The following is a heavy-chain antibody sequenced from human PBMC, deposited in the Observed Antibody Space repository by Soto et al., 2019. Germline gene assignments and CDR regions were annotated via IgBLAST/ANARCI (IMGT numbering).Heavy chain of an antibody. V-gene: IGHV3-23*01. Sequence: PGGSLRLSCAASRFTFSSYAMNWVRQVPGKGLEWVSAISGSGGSSYYADSVKGRFTISRDNSKNTLYLQMNSLRAEDTAVYYCAKGGSIVATKFDHWGQGTLVTVSS. CDR3: AKGGSIVATKFDH. CDR1: RFTFSSYA. D-gene: IGHD5-12*01. CDR2: ISGSGGSS. J-gene: IGHJ4*02.